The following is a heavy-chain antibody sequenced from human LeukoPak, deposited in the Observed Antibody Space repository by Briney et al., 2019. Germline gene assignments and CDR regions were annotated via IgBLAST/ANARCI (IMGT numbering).Heavy chain of an antibody. CDR1: GGSISSSSYY. CDR3: ARHAVRSSSCLDCFDY. D-gene: IGHD6-13*01. V-gene: IGHV4-39*01. Sequence: PSETLSLTCTVSGGSISSSSYYWGWIRQPPGKGLEWIGSIYFSGSTYYNPSLKSRVTISVDTSKNQFSLKLSSVTAADTAVYYCARHAVRSSSCLDCFDYWGQGTLVTVSS. CDR2: IYFSGST. J-gene: IGHJ4*02.